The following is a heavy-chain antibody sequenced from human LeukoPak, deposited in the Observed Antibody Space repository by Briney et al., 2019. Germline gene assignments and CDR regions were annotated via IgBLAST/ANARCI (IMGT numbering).Heavy chain of an antibody. D-gene: IGHD2-15*01. CDR2: ISVSATAT. CDR3: VKEGGFRIPFDY. Sequence: GGSLRLSCAASGFSFSSYGMAWVRQAPGQGLEWVAVISVSATATNYAASVKGRFTISRDDSKNTLYLQMNSLRVEDTATYYCVKEGGFRIPFDYWGQGTLVTVSS. J-gene: IGHJ4*02. CDR1: GFSFSSYG. V-gene: IGHV3-23*01.